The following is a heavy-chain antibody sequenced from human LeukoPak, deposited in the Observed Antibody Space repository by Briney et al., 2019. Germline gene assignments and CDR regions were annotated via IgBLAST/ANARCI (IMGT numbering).Heavy chain of an antibody. CDR3: AKFLPTHIVVANYYFDY. CDR1: GFTFSSYA. Sequence: GGSLRLSXAASGFTFSSYAMSWVRQAPGKGMEWVSAISGSGGSTYYADSVKGRFTISRDNSKNTLYLQMNSLRAEDTAVYYCAKFLPTHIVVANYYFDYWGQGTLVTVSS. CDR2: ISGSGGST. J-gene: IGHJ4*02. V-gene: IGHV3-23*01. D-gene: IGHD2-21*01.